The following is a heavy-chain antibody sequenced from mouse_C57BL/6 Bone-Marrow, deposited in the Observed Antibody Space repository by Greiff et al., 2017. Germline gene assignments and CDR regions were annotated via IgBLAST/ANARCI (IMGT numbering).Heavy chain of an antibody. CDR2: ISDGGSYT. J-gene: IGHJ1*03. V-gene: IGHV5-4*01. CDR1: GFTFSSYA. Sequence: EVQLVESGGGLVKPGGSLKLSCAASGFTFSSYAMSWVRQTPETRLEWVATISDGGSYTYYPDNVKGRFTISRDNAKNNLYLQMSHLKSEDTAMYYCARLTTPVLDVWGTGTTVTVSS. CDR3: ARLTTPVLDV. D-gene: IGHD1-1*01.